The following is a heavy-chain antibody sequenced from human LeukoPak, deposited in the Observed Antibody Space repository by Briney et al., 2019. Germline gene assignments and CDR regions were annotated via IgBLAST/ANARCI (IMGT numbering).Heavy chain of an antibody. V-gene: IGHV3-21*01. CDR1: GFTFSSYS. CDR3: ARSVEQPFDY. J-gene: IGHJ4*02. Sequence: GGSLRLSCAASGFTFSSYSMNWVRQAPGKGLEWVSSISNSGTYIYFADSLKGRFTISRDNAKNSLYLQMNSLRAEDTAVYYCARSVEQPFDYWGRGALVIVSS. D-gene: IGHD1/OR15-1a*01. CDR2: ISNSGTYI.